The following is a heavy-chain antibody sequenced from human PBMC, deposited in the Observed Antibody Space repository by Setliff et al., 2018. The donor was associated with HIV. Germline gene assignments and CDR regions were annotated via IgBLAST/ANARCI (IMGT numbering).Heavy chain of an antibody. CDR1: GGSSSSSSFY. CDR3: ARHGAFYYYYYMDV. CDR2: IYYSRSS. Sequence: SETLSLTCTVSGGSSSSSSFYWGWIRQPPGKGLEWIGRIYYSRSSYYNPSLKSRVTISVDTSKNQFSLNLSSVTAADTAVYYCARHGAFYYYYYMDVWGKGTTVTVSS. J-gene: IGHJ6*03. V-gene: IGHV4-39*01.